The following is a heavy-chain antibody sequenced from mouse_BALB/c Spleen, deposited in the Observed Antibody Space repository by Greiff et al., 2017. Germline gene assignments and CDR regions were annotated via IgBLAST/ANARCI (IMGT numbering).Heavy chain of an antibody. J-gene: IGHJ3*01. CDR3: TPFAY. Sequence: QVQLQQSGAELVRPWASVTLSCKASGYTFTDYEMHWVKQPPVHGLEWIGAIDPETGGTAYNQKFKGKATLTADKSSSTAYMELRSLTSEDSAVYYCTPFAYWGQGTLVTVSA. V-gene: IGHV1-15*01. CDR2: IDPETGGT. CDR1: GYTFTDYE.